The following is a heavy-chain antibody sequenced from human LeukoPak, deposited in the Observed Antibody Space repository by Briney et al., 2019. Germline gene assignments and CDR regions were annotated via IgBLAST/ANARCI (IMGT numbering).Heavy chain of an antibody. D-gene: IGHD5-18*01. CDR2: IYSGGDT. J-gene: IGHJ4*02. CDR3: AREPYSYGTFDY. V-gene: IGHV3-53*01. Sequence: GGSLRLSCAASGFTVSSNYMSWVRQAPGKGLEWVSFIYSGGDTKYADSVRGRFTISRDNAKNSLYLQMNSLRAEDTAVYYCAREPYSYGTFDYWGQGTLVTVSS. CDR1: GFTVSSNY.